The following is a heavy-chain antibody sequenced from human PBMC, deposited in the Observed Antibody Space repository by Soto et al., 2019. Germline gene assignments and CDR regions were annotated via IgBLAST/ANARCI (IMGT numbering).Heavy chain of an antibody. J-gene: IGHJ4*02. CDR3: VQATIAVRHLDC. D-gene: IGHD6-6*01. V-gene: IGHV2-5*02. CDR1: GFSLSTRGAG. CDR2: IYWDTDK. Sequence: QITLKESGPTLVKPTQTLTLTCTFSGFSLSTRGAGVGWFRQPPGKALEWLALIYWDTDKRYSPALTRRLTVTTDTYKNQVVLTITNMDPVDTATCYCVQATIAVRHLDCWGQGTLGTVCS.